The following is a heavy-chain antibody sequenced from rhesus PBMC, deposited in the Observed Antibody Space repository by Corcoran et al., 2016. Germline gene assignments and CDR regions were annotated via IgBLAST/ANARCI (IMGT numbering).Heavy chain of an antibody. CDR1: GGSISSNY. J-gene: IGHJ4*01. CDR2: NEGWGGST. Sequence: QVQLQESGPGLVKPSETLSLTCAVSGGSISSNYWSWIRQPPGKGLEWIGRNEGWGGSTDYNPARKSRVTSSTETSKNQFSLKLSSGTAADTAVYYWAVSPTGDSSSHDFDYWGQGVLVTVSS. V-gene: IGHV4-160*01. D-gene: IGHD6-43*01. CDR3: AVSPTGDSSSHDFDY.